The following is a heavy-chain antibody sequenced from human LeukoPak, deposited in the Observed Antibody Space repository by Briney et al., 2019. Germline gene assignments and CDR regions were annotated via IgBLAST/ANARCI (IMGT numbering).Heavy chain of an antibody. CDR1: GFTYNNYA. J-gene: IGHJ4*02. CDR3: AKDPRSGGYPSAPPDY. Sequence: TGGSLRLSCAASGFTYNNYAMGWVRQAPGKGLEWVSAISVSGDSTYFADSVKGRFTISRDNSKNTLYLRMNGLRVEDTAVYYCAKDPRSGGYPSAPPDYWGQGTLVTVSS. V-gene: IGHV3-23*01. D-gene: IGHD3-3*01. CDR2: ISVSGDST.